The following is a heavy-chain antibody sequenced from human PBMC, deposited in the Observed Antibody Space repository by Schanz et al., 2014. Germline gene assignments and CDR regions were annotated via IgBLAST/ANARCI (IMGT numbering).Heavy chain of an antibody. Sequence: EVQLVESGGGLVQPGGSLRLSCAASGFAVDNYYMSCVRQAPGRGLEWVSSISGDHRNTFYADSVKGRFTISRDNSKNTLYLQMNSLRAEDTAIYYCAKDAPYPFDLWGRGTLITVSS. CDR2: ISGDHRNT. J-gene: IGHJ2*01. V-gene: IGHV3-23*04. CDR1: GFAVDNYY. CDR3: AKDAPYPFDL.